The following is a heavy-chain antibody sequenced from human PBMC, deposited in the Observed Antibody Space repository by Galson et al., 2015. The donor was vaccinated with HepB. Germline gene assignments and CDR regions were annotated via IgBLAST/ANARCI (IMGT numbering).Heavy chain of an antibody. CDR1: GFTFSSYA. J-gene: IGHJ6*02. CDR2: ISGSGGST. CDR3: AKDGVFGDIVVVPAAMADYYYYGMDV. D-gene: IGHD2-2*01. V-gene: IGHV3-23*01. Sequence: SLRLSCAASGFTFSSYAMSWVRQAPGKGLEWVSAISGSGGSTYYADSVKGRFTISRDNSKNTLYLQMNSLRAEDTAVYYCAKDGVFGDIVVVPAAMADYYYYGMDVWGQGTTVTVSS.